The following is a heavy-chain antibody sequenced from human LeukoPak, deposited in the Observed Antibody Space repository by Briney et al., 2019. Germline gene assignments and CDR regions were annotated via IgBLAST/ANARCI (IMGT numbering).Heavy chain of an antibody. CDR2: VNSDGSRT. Sequence: GGSLRLSCAASGFTFSTYTMNWVRQAPGKGLEWVSRVNSDGSRTDYADSVKGRFTISRDNAKNTLYLHMHSLRPEDTAVYYCTRSPYSSSWTFEYWGQGTLVSVPS. CDR1: GFTFSTYT. J-gene: IGHJ4*02. D-gene: IGHD6-13*01. V-gene: IGHV3-74*01. CDR3: TRSPYSSSWTFEY.